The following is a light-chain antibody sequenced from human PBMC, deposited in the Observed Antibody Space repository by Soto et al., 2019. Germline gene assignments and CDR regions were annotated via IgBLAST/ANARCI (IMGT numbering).Light chain of an antibody. CDR3: QQYGGSPIT. CDR1: QSVTTR. CDR2: GAS. J-gene: IGKJ5*01. V-gene: IGKV3-20*01. Sequence: IVLTQSPGTLSLSPGVSVTLSCRASQSVTTRLAWYQHKPGQAPTPLMSGASNRASGVPVRFSGSGSGTDFTLTITRLEPEDFALYYCQQYGGSPITFGLGTRL.